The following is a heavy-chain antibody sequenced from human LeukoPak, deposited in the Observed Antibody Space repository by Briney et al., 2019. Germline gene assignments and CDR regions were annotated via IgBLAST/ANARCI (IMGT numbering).Heavy chain of an antibody. D-gene: IGHD3-22*01. CDR2: ISNDGGGT. V-gene: IGHV3-23*01. J-gene: IGHJ5*02. CDR1: GSTFNNYG. Sequence: GGSLRLSCAASGSTFNNYGLIWVRQAPGKGSQWVSAISNDGGGTTYADFVKGRFTISRDNSKNTLFLHMNSLKAEDTALYYCAKGGSGYFADLWGQGTLVTVSS. CDR3: AKGGSGYFADL.